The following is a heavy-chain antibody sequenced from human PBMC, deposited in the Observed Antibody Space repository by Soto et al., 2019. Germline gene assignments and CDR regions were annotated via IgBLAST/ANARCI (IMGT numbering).Heavy chain of an antibody. CDR1: GFTFSDYG. CDR2: ISYDGSNK. V-gene: IGHV3-30*03. CDR3: CSSWFYYYYGVNV. D-gene: IGHD6-13*01. Sequence: QVQLVESGGGVVQPGRSLRLSCAASGFTFSDYGMHWVRQAPGKGLEWVAVISYDGSNKYYADSVKGRFAISRDNSKNTLYLQMNSLKAEDAALYYCCSSWFYYYYGVNVWGQGTTVTVS. J-gene: IGHJ6*02.